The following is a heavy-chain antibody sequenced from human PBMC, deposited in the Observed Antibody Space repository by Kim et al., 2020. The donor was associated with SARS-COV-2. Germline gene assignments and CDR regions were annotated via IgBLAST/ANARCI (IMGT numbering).Heavy chain of an antibody. D-gene: IGHD5-18*01. J-gene: IGHJ6*02. CDR2: IDPSDSYT. CDR3: ARHGGDTAMVGYYGMDV. V-gene: IGHV5-10-1*01. CDR1: GYSFTSYW. Sequence: GESLQISCKGSGYSFTSYWISWVRQMPGKGLEWMGRIDPSDSYTNYSPSFQGHVTISADKSISTAYLQWSSLKASDTAMYYCARHGGDTAMVGYYGMDVWGQGTTVTVSS.